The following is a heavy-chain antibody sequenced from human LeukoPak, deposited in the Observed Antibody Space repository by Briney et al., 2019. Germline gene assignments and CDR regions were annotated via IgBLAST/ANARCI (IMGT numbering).Heavy chain of an antibody. CDR3: AKVTRIAVARDYLDY. CDR1: GFTFSSSA. V-gene: IGHV3-23*01. CDR2: ISGGAGST. J-gene: IGHJ4*02. D-gene: IGHD6-19*01. Sequence: GGSLRLSCAASGFTFSSSAMSWVRQAPGKGLEWVSTISGGAGSTYYADSVKGRFTISRDNSKNTLYVQMNSLRAEDTAVYYCAKVTRIAVARDYLDYWGQGTLVTVSS.